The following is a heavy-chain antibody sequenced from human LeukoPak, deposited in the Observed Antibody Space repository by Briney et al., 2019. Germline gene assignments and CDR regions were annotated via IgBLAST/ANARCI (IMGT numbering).Heavy chain of an antibody. CDR2: IYGGVNT. CDR1: GFNFSPYP. V-gene: IGHV3-66*01. D-gene: IGHD1-1*01. Sequence: GGSLRLSCAASGFNFSPYPMNWVRQAPGKGLEWASVIYGGVNTVYADSVQGRFTTSRDNSKNTLYLQMSSLRAEDTAVYYCAKSPKTGFLFDYWGKGTLVTVSS. J-gene: IGHJ4*02. CDR3: AKSPKTGFLFDY.